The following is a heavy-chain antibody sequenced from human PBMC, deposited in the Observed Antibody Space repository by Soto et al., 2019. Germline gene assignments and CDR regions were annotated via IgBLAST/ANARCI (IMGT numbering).Heavy chain of an antibody. CDR2: ISYDGSNK. V-gene: IGHV3-30-3*01. Sequence: GGSLRLSCAASGFTFSSYAMHWVRQAPGRGLEWVAVISYDGSNKYYADSVKGRFTTSRDNSKNTLYLQMNSLRAEDTAVYYCAREPADYYYGMDVWGQGTTVTVSS. J-gene: IGHJ6*02. CDR1: GFTFSSYA. CDR3: AREPADYYYGMDV.